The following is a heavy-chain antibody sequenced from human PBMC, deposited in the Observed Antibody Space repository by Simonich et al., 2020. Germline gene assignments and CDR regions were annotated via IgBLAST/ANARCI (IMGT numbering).Heavy chain of an antibody. Sequence: GGGLVQPGGSLRLSCAASGFTFSSYAMSWVRQAPGKGLEWVSAISGSGGSTYYADSVKGRFTISRDNSKNTLYLQMNSLRAEDTAVYYCAKDLGVRITMIVVVIDAFDIWGQGTMVTVSS. J-gene: IGHJ3*02. CDR1: GFTFSSYA. D-gene: IGHD3-22*01. CDR2: ISGSGGST. V-gene: IGHV3-23*01. CDR3: AKDLGVRITMIVVVIDAFDI.